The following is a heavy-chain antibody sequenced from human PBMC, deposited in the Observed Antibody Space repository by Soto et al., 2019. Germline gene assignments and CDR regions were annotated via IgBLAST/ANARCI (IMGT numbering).Heavy chain of an antibody. D-gene: IGHD5-18*01. V-gene: IGHV3-33*01. CDR2: IWYDGSNK. CDR1: GFXFSSYG. CDR3: AREGEDTAMEGDY. J-gene: IGHJ4*02. Sequence: HPGGSLXLSCAASGFXFSSYGMHWVRQAPGKGLEWVAVIWYDGSNKYYADSVKGRFTISRDNSKNTLYMQMNSLRAEDTAVYYCAREGEDTAMEGDYWGQGTLVNVSS.